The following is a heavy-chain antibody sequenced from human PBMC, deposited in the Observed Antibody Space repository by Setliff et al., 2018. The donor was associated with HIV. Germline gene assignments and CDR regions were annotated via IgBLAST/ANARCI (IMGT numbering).Heavy chain of an antibody. V-gene: IGHV3-66*01. CDR2: IHSGGST. D-gene: IGHD1-20*01. J-gene: IGHJ6*02. CDR3: ARDPGRYNGMDV. Sequence: GESLRLSCAASGFTVSNDYMSWVRQAPGRGLEWVSVIHSGGSTYYADSVKGRFIISRDNSKNTLYLQMNSLRAADTAVYYCARDPGRYNGMDVWGQGTTVTVSS. CDR1: GFTVSNDY.